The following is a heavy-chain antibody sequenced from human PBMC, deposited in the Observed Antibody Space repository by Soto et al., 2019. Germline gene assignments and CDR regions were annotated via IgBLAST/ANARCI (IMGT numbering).Heavy chain of an antibody. D-gene: IGHD3-9*01. CDR2: FSGSGGYT. J-gene: IGHJ4*02. Sequence: EVQLLESGGGLVQPGGSLRLSCAASGFTFSSSAMSWVRQAPGKGLEWVSTFSGSGGYTDYADSVKGRFTISRDNSKNKLYLQVNRLRAEDTAVYYCAKGVFDISPGYYYYFDYWGQGTLVTVSS. CDR1: GFTFSSSA. CDR3: AKGVFDISPGYYYYFDY. V-gene: IGHV3-23*01.